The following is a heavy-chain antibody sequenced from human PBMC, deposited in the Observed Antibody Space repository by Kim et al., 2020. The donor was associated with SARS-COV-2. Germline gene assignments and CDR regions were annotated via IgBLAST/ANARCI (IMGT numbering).Heavy chain of an antibody. CDR1: GGSFSGYY. V-gene: IGHV4-34*01. CDR3: AREANDILTGSFDY. Sequence: SETLSLTCAVYGGSFSGYYWSWIRQPPGKGLEWIGEINHSGSTNYNPSLKSRVTISVDTSKNQFSLKLSSVTAADTAVYYCAREANDILTGSFDYWGQGTLVTVSS. J-gene: IGHJ4*02. D-gene: IGHD3-9*01. CDR2: INHSGST.